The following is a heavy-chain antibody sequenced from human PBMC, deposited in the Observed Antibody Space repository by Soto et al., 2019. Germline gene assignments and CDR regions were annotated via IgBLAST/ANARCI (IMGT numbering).Heavy chain of an antibody. J-gene: IGHJ6*02. D-gene: IGHD3-22*01. Sequence: XESLKVSCKCSGYSFTSYLISLVLQMPGKGLEWMGRIDPSDSYTNYSPSFQGHVTISADKSISTAYLQWSSLKASDTAMYYCAIEVITEPYYYYGMDVWGQGTTVTVSS. CDR2: IDPSDSYT. CDR3: AIEVITEPYYYYGMDV. CDR1: GYSFTSYL. V-gene: IGHV5-10-1*01.